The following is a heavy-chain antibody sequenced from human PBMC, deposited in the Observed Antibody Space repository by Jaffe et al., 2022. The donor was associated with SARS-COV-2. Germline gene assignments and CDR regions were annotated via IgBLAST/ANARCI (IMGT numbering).Heavy chain of an antibody. Sequence: QVQLVQSGAEVKKPGASVKVSCKASGYTFISYGISWVRQAPGQGLEWMGWISGYSGNTNYAQNLQGRVTMTTDTSTSTAYMELRSLRSDDTAVYYCARRGGCSTSCPSGVYNHYATDVWGQGTTVTVSS. J-gene: IGHJ6*02. CDR2: ISGYSGNT. V-gene: IGHV1-18*01. D-gene: IGHD2-2*01. CDR3: ARRGGCSTSCPSGVYNHYATDV. CDR1: GYTFISYG.